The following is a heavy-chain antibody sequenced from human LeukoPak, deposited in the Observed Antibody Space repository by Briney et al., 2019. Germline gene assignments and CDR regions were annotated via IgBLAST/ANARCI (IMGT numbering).Heavy chain of an antibody. Sequence: PGRSLRLSCAASGFTFDDYAMHWVRQAPGKGLEWVSGISWNSGSIGYADSVKGRFTISRDNAKNSLYLQMNSLRAEDTALYYCAKGLITGIEDNWFDPWGQGTLVTVYS. D-gene: IGHD1-20*01. CDR3: AKGLITGIEDNWFDP. CDR2: ISWNSGSI. J-gene: IGHJ5*02. V-gene: IGHV3-9*01. CDR1: GFTFDDYA.